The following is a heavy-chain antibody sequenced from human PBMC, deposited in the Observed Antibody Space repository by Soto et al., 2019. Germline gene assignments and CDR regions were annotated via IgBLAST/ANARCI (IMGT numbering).Heavy chain of an antibody. CDR2: IYYSGST. V-gene: IGHV4-59*01. J-gene: IGHJ4*02. Sequence: QVQLQESGPGLVKPSETLSLTCTVSGGSITGYYWSWIRQPPGKGLEWIGYIYYSGSTNYNPSLKSRVTISVDTSKNQFSLKLSSVTVADTAVYYCARGDGDYDYWGQGTLVTVSS. CDR1: GGSITGYY. D-gene: IGHD4-17*01. CDR3: ARGDGDYDY.